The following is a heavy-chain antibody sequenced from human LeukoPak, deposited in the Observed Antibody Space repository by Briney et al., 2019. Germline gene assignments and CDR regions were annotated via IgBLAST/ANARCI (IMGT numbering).Heavy chain of an antibody. J-gene: IGHJ3*02. CDR1: GFTFDDYA. CDR2: ISWNSGSI. V-gene: IGHV3-9*01. Sequence: PGGSLRPSCAASGFTFDDYAMHWVRQAPGKGLEWVSGISWNSGSIGYADSVKGRFTISRDNAKNSLYLQMNSLRAEDTALYYCARDARIAVKAFDIWGQGTMVTVSS. CDR3: ARDARIAVKAFDI. D-gene: IGHD6-19*01.